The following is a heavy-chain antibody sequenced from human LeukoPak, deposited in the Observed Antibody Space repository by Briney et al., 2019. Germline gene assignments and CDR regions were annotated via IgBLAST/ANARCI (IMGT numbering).Heavy chain of an antibody. J-gene: IGHJ5*02. Sequence: GGSLRLSCAASGFTVSSNYMSWVRQAPGKGLEWVSVVYSGGSTYYADSVKGRFTISRDNSKNTLYLQMNSLRAEDTAVYYCASDPSISGWFDPWGQGTLVTVSS. V-gene: IGHV3-66*02. CDR1: GFTVSSNY. CDR3: ASDPSISGWFDP. CDR2: VYSGGST. D-gene: IGHD6-25*01.